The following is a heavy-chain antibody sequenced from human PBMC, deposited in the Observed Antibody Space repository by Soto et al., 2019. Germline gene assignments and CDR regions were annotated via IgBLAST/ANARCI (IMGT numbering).Heavy chain of an antibody. Sequence: GGSLRLSCAASGFTFISHSMNWVRQAPGKGLEWVSSISSSSSYIYYADSVKGRFPISRDNAKNSLYLQMNSLRAEDTAVYYCVRGGSGDFDYWGQGTLVTVSS. CDR1: GFTFISHS. V-gene: IGHV3-21*01. J-gene: IGHJ4*02. CDR3: VRGGSGDFDY. D-gene: IGHD2-15*01. CDR2: ISSSSSYI.